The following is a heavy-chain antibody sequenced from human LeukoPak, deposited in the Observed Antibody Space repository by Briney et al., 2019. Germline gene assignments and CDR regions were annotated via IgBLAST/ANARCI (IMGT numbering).Heavy chain of an antibody. Sequence: GGSLRLPCATSGFTFSSNWMSWVRHVPGRGLDWVANIKPDGSAEYHAASVKGRFTVSRDNAKNSLYLQMNSLRVEDTAVYYCARANNSSWHNWGQGTLVTVSS. J-gene: IGHJ4*02. CDR3: ARANNSSWHN. V-gene: IGHV3-7*01. CDR1: GFTFSSNW. D-gene: IGHD6-13*01. CDR2: IKPDGSAE.